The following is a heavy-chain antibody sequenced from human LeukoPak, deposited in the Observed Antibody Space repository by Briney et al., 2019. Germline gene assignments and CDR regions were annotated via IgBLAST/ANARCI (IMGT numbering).Heavy chain of an antibody. J-gene: IGHJ5*02. CDR3: ARDRCSSTSCFNWFDP. CDR1: GGTFSSYA. V-gene: IGHV1-69*05. CDR2: IIPIFGTA. D-gene: IGHD2-2*01. Sequence: SVKVSCKASGGTFSSYAISWVRQAPGQGLEWMGGIIPIFGTANYAQKFQGRVTITTDESTSTAYMELSSLRSEDTAVYYCARDRCSSTSCFNWFDPWGQGTLVTVSS.